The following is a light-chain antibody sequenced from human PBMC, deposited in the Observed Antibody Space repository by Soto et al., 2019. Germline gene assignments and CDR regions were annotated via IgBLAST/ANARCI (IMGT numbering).Light chain of an antibody. CDR1: QSVSNY. CDR2: DAS. CDR3: QQRNNWPPLT. V-gene: IGKV3-11*01. J-gene: IGKJ4*01. Sequence: ETVLTQSPATLSLSPGERATLSCRASQSVSNYIAWYQQKPGQAPRLLIYDASNRATGIPARFSGSGSGTDFTLTISSLEPEDFAVYYCQQRNNWPPLTFVGGTKVEIK.